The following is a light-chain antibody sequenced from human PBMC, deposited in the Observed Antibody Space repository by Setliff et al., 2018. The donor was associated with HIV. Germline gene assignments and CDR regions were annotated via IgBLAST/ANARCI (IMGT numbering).Light chain of an antibody. V-gene: IGLV2-14*03. CDR3: SSYTCSSTLYV. CDR1: SSDVGGYNY. J-gene: IGLJ1*01. CDR2: DVS. Sequence: QSVLTQPASVSGSPGQSITISCTGTSSDVGGYNYVSWYQQHPGKAPKLMIYDVSDRPSGVSNRFSGAKSGNTASLTISGLQAEDEADYYCSSYTCSSTLYVFGTGTKVTVL.